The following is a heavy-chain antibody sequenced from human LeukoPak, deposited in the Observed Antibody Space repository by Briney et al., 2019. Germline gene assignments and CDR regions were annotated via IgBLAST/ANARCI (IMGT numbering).Heavy chain of an antibody. CDR2: ISSSGSAK. V-gene: IGHV3-48*02. Sequence: PGGSLRLSCAASGFTFSNYGQNWVRQAPGKGLEWVSHISSSGSAKYYADSVKGRFTISRDNAKNSLYLQMNSLRDEDTAVFYCASGSGHWGQGTLVTVSS. CDR1: GFTFSNYG. CDR3: ASGSGH. J-gene: IGHJ4*02. D-gene: IGHD2-2*03.